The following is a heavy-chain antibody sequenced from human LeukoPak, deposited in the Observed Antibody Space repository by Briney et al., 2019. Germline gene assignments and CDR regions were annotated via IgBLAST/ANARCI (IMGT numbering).Heavy chain of an antibody. Sequence: SETLSLTCAVYGGGLRGYFLGWVCPSPRKGLEWIGENKHSGDTNYNPSLESQVTISVAPSKNQFSLKLNSVTAADTAVYYCSRRVQVNYVGLFGEDNHYYYMDAWAKGTTVTVS. CDR2: NKHSGDT. J-gene: IGHJ6*03. V-gene: IGHV4-34*01. CDR1: GGGLRGYF. CDR3: SRRVQVNYVGLFGEDNHYYYMDA. D-gene: IGHD3-10*01.